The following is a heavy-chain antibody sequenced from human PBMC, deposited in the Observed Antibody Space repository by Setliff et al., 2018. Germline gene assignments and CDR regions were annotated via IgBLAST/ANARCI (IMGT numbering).Heavy chain of an antibody. CDR1: GFSFRTFS. Sequence: LRLSCAASGFSFRTFSMHWVRQAPGKGLEWVSSISPDSIHIYYADSVKGRFTISRDDSENSVYLEMNRLNTDDTAVYYCARSPAFDYWGQGTLVTVSS. CDR3: ARSPAFDY. D-gene: IGHD2-15*01. J-gene: IGHJ4*02. V-gene: IGHV3-21*04. CDR2: ISPDSIHI.